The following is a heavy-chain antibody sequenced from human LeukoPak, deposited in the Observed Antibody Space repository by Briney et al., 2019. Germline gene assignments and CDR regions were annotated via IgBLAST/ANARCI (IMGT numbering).Heavy chain of an antibody. CDR3: AKDRRGPYYFDY. CDR1: GFTLSSYG. J-gene: IGHJ4*02. Sequence: PGGSLRLSCAASGFTLSSYGMHWVRQAPGKGLEWVAFIRYDGSNKYYAGSVKGRFTISRDNSKNTLYLQMNSLRAEDTAVYYCAKDRRGPYYFDYWGQGTLVTVSS. D-gene: IGHD3-10*01. CDR2: IRYDGSNK. V-gene: IGHV3-30*02.